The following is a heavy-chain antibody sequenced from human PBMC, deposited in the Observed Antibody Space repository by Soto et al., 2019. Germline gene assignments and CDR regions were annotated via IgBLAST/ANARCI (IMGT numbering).Heavy chain of an antibody. CDR1: GFSLSTTGVG. Sequence: QITLKESGPTLVKPTQTLALTCTFSGFSLSTTGVGVGWIRQPPGKALEWLALSYWDDDIRYSPSLKNRLTTTKDTSKNQVVLTMTNMNPVDSATYYCASLRWSFSSFDLWGQGTLVTVSS. D-gene: IGHD1-26*01. J-gene: IGHJ4*02. CDR3: ASLRWSFSSFDL. CDR2: SYWDDDI. V-gene: IGHV2-5*02.